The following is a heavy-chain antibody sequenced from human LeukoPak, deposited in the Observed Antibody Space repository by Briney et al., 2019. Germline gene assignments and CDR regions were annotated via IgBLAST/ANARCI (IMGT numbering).Heavy chain of an antibody. CDR1: GYTLTELS. Sequence: ASVKVSCKVSGYTLTELSMPWVRQAPGKGLEWMGGFDPEDGETIYAQKFQDRVTMTEDTSTDTAYMELSSLRSEDTGVYYCATDPYYYDSSGHPKFDPWGQGTLVTVSS. CDR2: FDPEDGET. V-gene: IGHV1-24*01. J-gene: IGHJ5*02. D-gene: IGHD3-22*01. CDR3: ATDPYYYDSSGHPKFDP.